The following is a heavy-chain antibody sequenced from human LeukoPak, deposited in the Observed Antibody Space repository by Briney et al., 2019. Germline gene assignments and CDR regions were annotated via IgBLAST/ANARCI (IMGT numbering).Heavy chain of an antibody. CDR3: AREGFDWRGFDY. CDR2: ISYDGSNK. J-gene: IGHJ4*02. CDR1: GVTFSSYA. D-gene: IGHD3-9*01. Sequence: GGSLRLSCAASGVTFSSYAMHWVRQAPGKGLEWVAVISYDGSNKYYADSVKGRFTISRDNSKNTLYLQMNSLRAEDTAVYYCAREGFDWRGFDYWGQGTLVTVSS. V-gene: IGHV3-30-3*01.